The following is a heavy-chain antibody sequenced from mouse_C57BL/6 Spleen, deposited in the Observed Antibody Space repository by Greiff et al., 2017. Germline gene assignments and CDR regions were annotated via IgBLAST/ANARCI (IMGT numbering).Heavy chain of an antibody. CDR2: ISYDGSN. CDR3: ARGGGIYDYDEYFDV. D-gene: IGHD2-4*01. Sequence: EVKLMESGPGLVKPSQSLSLTCSVTGYSITSGYYWNWIRQFPGNKLEWMGYISYDGSNNYNPSLKNRISITRDTSKNQFFLKLNSVTTEDTATYYCARGGGIYDYDEYFDVWGTGTTVTVSS. J-gene: IGHJ1*03. CDR1: GYSITSGYY. V-gene: IGHV3-6*01.